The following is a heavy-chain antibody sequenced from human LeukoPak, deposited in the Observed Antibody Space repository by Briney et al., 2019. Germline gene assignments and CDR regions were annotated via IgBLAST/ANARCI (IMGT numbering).Heavy chain of an antibody. CDR1: GGSISSSSYY. V-gene: IGHV4-39*01. Sequence: KPSETLSLTCTVSGGSISSSSYYWGWIRQPPGKGLEWIGSIYYSGSTYYNPSLKSRVTISVDTSKNQFSLKLSSVTAADTAVYYSARHYGYSSSWYMFYAFDIWGQGTMVTVSS. D-gene: IGHD6-13*01. CDR3: ARHYGYSSSWYMFYAFDI. J-gene: IGHJ3*02. CDR2: IYYSGST.